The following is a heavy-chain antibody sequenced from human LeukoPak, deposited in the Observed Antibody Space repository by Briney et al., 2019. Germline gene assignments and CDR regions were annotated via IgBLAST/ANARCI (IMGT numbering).Heavy chain of an antibody. CDR3: ARGSGAWSGLYYFDY. Sequence: SETLSLTCTVSGGSISSSSYYWGWIRQPPGKGLEWIGSIYYSGSTYYNPSLKSRVTISVDTSKNQFSLKLSSVTAADTAVYYCARGSGAWSGLYYFDYWGQGTLVTVSS. CDR1: GGSISSSSYY. V-gene: IGHV4-39*01. CDR2: IYYSGST. J-gene: IGHJ4*02. D-gene: IGHD3-3*01.